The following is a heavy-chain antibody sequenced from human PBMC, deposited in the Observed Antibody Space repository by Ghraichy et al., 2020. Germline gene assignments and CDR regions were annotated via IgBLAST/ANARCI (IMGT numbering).Heavy chain of an antibody. Sequence: GGSLTLTCAASGFTFTSYALTWVRQPPGKGLEWVSAINGRGENTNNADSVKGRFTISRDNSKNTLDLQMNSLTVENTAIYYGAKVRRWLRACDLWGRGTLFTVYS. CDR2: INGRGENT. D-gene: IGHD5-18*01. CDR1: GFTFTSYA. CDR3: AKVRRWLRACDL. V-gene: IGHV3-23*01. J-gene: IGHJ2*01.